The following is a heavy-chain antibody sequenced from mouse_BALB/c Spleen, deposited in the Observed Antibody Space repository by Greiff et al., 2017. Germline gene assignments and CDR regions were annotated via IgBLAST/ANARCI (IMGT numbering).Heavy chain of an antibody. CDR3: TGNGYDGYFDY. CDR1: GYTFTSYW. V-gene: IGHV1-5*01. J-gene: IGHJ2*01. D-gene: IGHD2-2*01. CDR2: IYPGNSDT. Sequence: EVQLQQSGTVLARPGASVKMSCKASGYTFTSYWMHWVKQRPGQGLEWIGAIYPGNSDTSYNQKFKGKAKLTAVTSTSTAYMELSSLTNEDSAVYYCTGNGYDGYFDYWGQGTTLTVSS.